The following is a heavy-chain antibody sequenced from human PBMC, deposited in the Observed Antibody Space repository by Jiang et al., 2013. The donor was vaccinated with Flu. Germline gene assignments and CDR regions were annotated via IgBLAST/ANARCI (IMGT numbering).Heavy chain of an antibody. CDR2: IYYSGST. V-gene: IGHV4-39*01. CDR1: GGSISSSSYY. J-gene: IGHJ2*01. Sequence: LLKPSETLSLTCTVSGGSISSSSYYWGWIRQPPGKGLEWIGSIYYSGSTYYNPSLKSRVTISVDTSKNQFSLKLSSVTAADTAVYYCARPGAAAAPNGYFDLWGRGTLVTVSS. CDR3: ARPGAAAAPNGYFDL. D-gene: IGHD6-13*01.